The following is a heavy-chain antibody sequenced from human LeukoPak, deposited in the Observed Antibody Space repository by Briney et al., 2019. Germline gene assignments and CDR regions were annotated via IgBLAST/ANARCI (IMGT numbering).Heavy chain of an antibody. V-gene: IGHV5-51*02. Sequence: PGEALKNFWKGSGNRLTNYLNGLGRPAARKRLGLMGIIYPGDSDTRYSPSFQGQVTISADKSISTAYLQWSSLKASDTAMYYCARGSPRIAAATWGQGTMVTVSS. J-gene: IGHJ3*01. CDR1: GNRLTNYL. D-gene: IGHD6-13*01. CDR3: ARGSPRIAAAT. CDR2: IYPGDSDT.